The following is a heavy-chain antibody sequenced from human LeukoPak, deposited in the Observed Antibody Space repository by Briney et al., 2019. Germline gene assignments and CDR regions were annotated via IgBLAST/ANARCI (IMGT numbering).Heavy chain of an antibody. J-gene: IGHJ4*02. CDR1: GYTFTGHY. D-gene: IGHD7-27*01. V-gene: IGHV1-2*02. Sequence: ASVKVSCKASGYTFTGHYMHWIRQAPGQGLEWMGWIEPNSGGTHFAQKFQGRLTISRDTSISTAYMELSRLSSDGTAIYYCARDENWGPDYWGQGTLVTVSS. CDR3: ARDENWGPDY. CDR2: IEPNSGGT.